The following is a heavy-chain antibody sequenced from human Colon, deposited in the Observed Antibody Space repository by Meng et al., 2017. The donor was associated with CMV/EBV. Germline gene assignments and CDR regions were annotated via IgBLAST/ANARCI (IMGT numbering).Heavy chain of an antibody. V-gene: IGHV4-31*03. CDR1: GASISGDDYS. J-gene: IGHJ4*02. D-gene: IGHD5-24*01. Sequence: CIVSGASISGDDYSWNWMRQHPGEGLEWIGCIHPSGTTHYNPSLQSRVTISGDTSKNQFSLSLTSVTVADTAVYFCARGRDAYKTGHWGQGTLVTVSS. CDR3: ARGRDAYKTGH. CDR2: IHPSGTT.